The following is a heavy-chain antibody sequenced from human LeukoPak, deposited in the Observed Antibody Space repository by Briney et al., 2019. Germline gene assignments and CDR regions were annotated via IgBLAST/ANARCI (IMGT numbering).Heavy chain of an antibody. J-gene: IGHJ4*02. CDR3: AKGPGDFDY. Sequence: GGSLRLSCAASGFTFSSYWMSWVRQAPGKGLEWVANIRQDGSEKYYVGSVKGRFTISRDNAKNSMYLQMNSLRVEDTAVYYCAKGPGDFDYWGQGTLVTVSS. D-gene: IGHD3-10*01. CDR2: IRQDGSEK. V-gene: IGHV3-7*01. CDR1: GFTFSSYW.